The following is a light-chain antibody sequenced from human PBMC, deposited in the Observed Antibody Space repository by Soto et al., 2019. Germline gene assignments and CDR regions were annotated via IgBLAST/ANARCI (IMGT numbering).Light chain of an antibody. CDR1: QGISNY. Sequence: DIQMTQSPSAMSASVGDVVTITCRASQGISNYLAWFQQHPGQVPQRLIYFAFSLQSGVPSRFIGSGSGTQFPLKISGLQPEDFATYYCLQYSSYPWTFGQGTKV. CDR2: FAF. J-gene: IGKJ1*01. V-gene: IGKV1-17*03. CDR3: LQYSSYPWT.